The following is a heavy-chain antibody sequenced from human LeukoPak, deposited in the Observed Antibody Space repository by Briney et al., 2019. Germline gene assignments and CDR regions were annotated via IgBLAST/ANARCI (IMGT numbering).Heavy chain of an antibody. CDR3: TRVGYIDEGIDY. CDR1: GFPFSSYW. J-gene: IGHJ4*02. D-gene: IGHD5-24*01. CDR2: IKQDGSKE. V-gene: IGHV3-7*04. Sequence: QPGGSLRLSCVASGFPFSSYWMTWVRQAPGKGLEWVANIKQDGSKESYVDSVKGRFTISRDNAKNSLYLQMNSLRAEDTAIYYCTRVGYIDEGIDYWGQGTLVTVSS.